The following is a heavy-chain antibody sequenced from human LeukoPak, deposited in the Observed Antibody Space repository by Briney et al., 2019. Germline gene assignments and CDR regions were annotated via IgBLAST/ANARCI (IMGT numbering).Heavy chain of an antibody. CDR3: ARVAGSGSYFPYNWFDP. V-gene: IGHV3-30*02. J-gene: IGHJ5*02. CDR1: GFTFSSYG. D-gene: IGHD3-10*01. CDR2: IRYDGSNK. Sequence: GGSLRLSCAASGFTFSSYGMHWVRQAPGKGLEWVAFIRYDGSNKYYADSVKGRFTISRDNSKNTLYLQMNSLRAEDTAVYYCARVAGSGSYFPYNWFDPWGQGTLVTVSS.